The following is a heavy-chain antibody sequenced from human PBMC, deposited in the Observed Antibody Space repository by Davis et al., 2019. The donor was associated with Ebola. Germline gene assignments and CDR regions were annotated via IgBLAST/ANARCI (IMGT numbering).Heavy chain of an antibody. D-gene: IGHD6-13*01. CDR3: ARDAGYSGSSNLEGFDI. CDR2: TYYRSKWYN. J-gene: IGHJ3*02. CDR1: GDSVSTNSAA. V-gene: IGHV6-1*01. Sequence: SETLSLTCAISGDSVSTNSAAWNWIRQSPSRGLEWLGSTYYRSKWYNDYAVSVKSRTTINPDTSKNQFSLHLLSVTPDDTAVYYCARDAGYSGSSNLEGFDIWGQGTVVTVSS.